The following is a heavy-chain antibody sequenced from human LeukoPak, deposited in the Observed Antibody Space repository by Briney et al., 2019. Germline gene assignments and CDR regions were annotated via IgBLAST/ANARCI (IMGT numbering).Heavy chain of an antibody. CDR1: GGSISSYY. J-gene: IGHJ4*02. D-gene: IGHD6-13*01. CDR3: ARGRRAAAGLYYFDY. CDR2: IYYSGST. V-gene: IGHV4-59*01. Sequence: SETLSLTCTVSGGSISSYYWSWIRQPPGKGLEGIGYIYYSGSTNYNPSLKSRVTISVDTSKNQFSLKLSSVTAADTAVYYCARGRRAAAGLYYFDYWGQGTLVAVSS.